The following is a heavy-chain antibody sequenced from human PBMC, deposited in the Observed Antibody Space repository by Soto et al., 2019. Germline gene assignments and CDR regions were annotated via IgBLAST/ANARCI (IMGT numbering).Heavy chain of an antibody. Sequence: QVQLVPSGAEVQRPGSSVKVSCKASGDMFRNSAFSWVRQAPGQGLEWMGVIIPLFRKTNDAQRFQGRVTFSADESTTTLYLELSNLTSEDTAVYFCARARLSNGDPNIYFFYGLDVWGQGTTVTVSS. CDR3: ARARLSNGDPNIYFFYGLDV. CDR1: GDMFRNSA. J-gene: IGHJ6*01. D-gene: IGHD6-6*01. CDR2: IIPLFRKT. V-gene: IGHV1-69*01.